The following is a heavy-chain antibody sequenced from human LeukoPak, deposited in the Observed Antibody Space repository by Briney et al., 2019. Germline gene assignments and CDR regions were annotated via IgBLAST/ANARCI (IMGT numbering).Heavy chain of an antibody. Sequence: GGSLRLSCAASGFIFSSHGMHWVRQAPGKGLEWVANIKQDGSEKYYVDSVKGRFTISRDNAKNSLYLQMNSLRAEDTAVYYCARRGSYCSSTSCYLPYYYYYYGMDVWGQGTTATVSS. CDR1: GFIFSSHG. V-gene: IGHV3-7*01. J-gene: IGHJ6*02. D-gene: IGHD2-2*01. CDR3: ARRGSYCSSTSCYLPYYYYYYGMDV. CDR2: IKQDGSEK.